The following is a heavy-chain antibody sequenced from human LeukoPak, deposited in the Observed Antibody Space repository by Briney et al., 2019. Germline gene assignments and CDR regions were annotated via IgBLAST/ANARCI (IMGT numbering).Heavy chain of an antibody. CDR1: GYTFTGYF. V-gene: IGHV1-2*02. Sequence: GASVKVSCKASGYTFTGYFMHWVRQAPGQGLEWMGWINPNSGGTNYAQNFQGRVTMTRDTSISTASMELSRLRSDDTAVYYCARARYHTEMTYFRTVYYFDYWGQGTLVTVSS. CDR3: ARARYHTEMTYFRTVYYFDY. D-gene: IGHD2-8*01. CDR2: INPNSGGT. J-gene: IGHJ4*02.